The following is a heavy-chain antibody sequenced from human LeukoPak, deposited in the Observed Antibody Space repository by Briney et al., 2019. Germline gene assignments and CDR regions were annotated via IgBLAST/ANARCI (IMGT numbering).Heavy chain of an antibody. CDR2: ISYDGSNK. CDR1: GFTFSSYA. V-gene: IGHV3-30-3*01. Sequence: GGSLRLSCAASGFTFSSYAMHWVRQAPGKGLEWVAVISYDGSNKYYADSVKGRFTISRDNSKNTLYLQMNSLRAEDTAVYYCAKGAIRITMVRGVRYYFDYWGQGTLVTVSS. CDR3: AKGAIRITMVRGVRYYFDY. D-gene: IGHD3-10*01. J-gene: IGHJ4*02.